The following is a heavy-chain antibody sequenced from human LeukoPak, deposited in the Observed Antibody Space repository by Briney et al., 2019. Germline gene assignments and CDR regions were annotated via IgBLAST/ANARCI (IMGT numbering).Heavy chain of an antibody. V-gene: IGHV3-33*01. CDR3: ASSIVAVATGIEY. D-gene: IGHD6-6*01. Sequence: GGSLRLSCAASGFTFRTFGMHWVRQAPGKGLEWVAVIWYDGGNKYYSDSVKGRFTISRDNSKNTLYLQMNGLRAEDTAVYYCASSIVAVATGIEYWGQGTLVTVSS. CDR1: GFTFRTFG. CDR2: IWYDGGNK. J-gene: IGHJ4*02.